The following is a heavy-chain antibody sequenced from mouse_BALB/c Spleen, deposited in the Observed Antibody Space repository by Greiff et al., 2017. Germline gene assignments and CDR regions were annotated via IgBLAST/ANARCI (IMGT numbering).Heavy chain of an antibody. CDR1: GFNIKDYY. CDR3: ARGYPLAY. J-gene: IGHJ3*01. D-gene: IGHD1-2*01. Sequence: VQLQQSGAELVRPGALVKLSCKASGFNIKDYYMHWVKQRPEQGLEWIGWIDPENGNTIYDPKFQGKASITADTSSNTAYLQLSSLTSEDTAVYYCARGYPLAYWGQGTLVTVSA. CDR2: IDPENGNT. V-gene: IGHV14-1*02.